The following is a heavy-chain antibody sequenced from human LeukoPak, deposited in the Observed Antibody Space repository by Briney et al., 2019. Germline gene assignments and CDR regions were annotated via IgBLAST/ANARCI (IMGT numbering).Heavy chain of an antibody. D-gene: IGHD4-17*01. CDR3: AREAFFGDYGDYYGMDV. Sequence: GGSLRLSCAAPGFTFSSYSMNWVRQAPGKGQEWVSYISSSSSTIYYADSVKGRFTISRDNAKNSLYLQMNSLRDEDTAVYYCAREAFFGDYGDYYGMDVWGQGTTVTVSS. J-gene: IGHJ6*02. V-gene: IGHV3-48*02. CDR2: ISSSSSTI. CDR1: GFTFSSYS.